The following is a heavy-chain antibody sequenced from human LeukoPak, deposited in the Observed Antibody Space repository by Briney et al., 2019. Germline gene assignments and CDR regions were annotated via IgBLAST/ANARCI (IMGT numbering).Heavy chain of an antibody. CDR2: ISYDGSNK. J-gene: IGHJ6*03. CDR3: AKDRVAAAVGPYYYYMDV. Sequence: PGGSLRLSCAASGFTFSRYGIHWVRQAPGKGLEWVAVISYDGSNKYYADSVKGRFTISRDNSKNTLYLQMNGLRDEDTAVYYCAKDRVAAAVGPYYYYMDVWGKGTTVTVSS. CDR1: GFTFSRYG. D-gene: IGHD6-13*01. V-gene: IGHV3-30*18.